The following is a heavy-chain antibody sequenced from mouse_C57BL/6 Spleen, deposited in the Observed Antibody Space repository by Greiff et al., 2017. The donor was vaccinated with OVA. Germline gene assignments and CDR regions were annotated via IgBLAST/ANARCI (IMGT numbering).Heavy chain of an antibody. CDR3: ATYYYGSSYLFDY. V-gene: IGHV3-6*01. Sequence: EVKLMESGPGLVKPSQSLSLTCSVTGYSITSGYYWHWIRQFPGNKLEWMGYISYDGSNNYNPSLKNRISITRDTSKNQFFLKLNSVTTEDTATYYCATYYYGSSYLFDYWGQGTTLTVSS. J-gene: IGHJ2*01. CDR1: GYSITSGYY. D-gene: IGHD1-1*01. CDR2: ISYDGSN.